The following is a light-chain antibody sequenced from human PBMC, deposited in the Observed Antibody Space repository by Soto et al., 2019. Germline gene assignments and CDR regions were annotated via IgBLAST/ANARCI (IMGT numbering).Light chain of an antibody. J-gene: IGLJ3*02. CDR2: NVN. CDR3: SSHAGINNVV. Sequence: QSALIQPPSVSGSPGQSVTISCTGTSSDVGSYDCVSWYQQHPGTVPKPMIYNVNTQPSGVPDRFSGSKSGNTASLTVSGLQAEDEADYYCSSHAGINNVVFGGGTKLTVL. CDR1: SSDVGSYDC. V-gene: IGLV2-8*01.